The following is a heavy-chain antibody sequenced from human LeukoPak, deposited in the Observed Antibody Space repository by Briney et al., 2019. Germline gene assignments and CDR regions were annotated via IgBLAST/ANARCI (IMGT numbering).Heavy chain of an antibody. Sequence: ASVKVYCKASGYTFTSYYMHWVRQAPGQGLEWMGIINPSGGSTSYAQKFQGRVTMTRDTSTSTVYMELSSLRSEDTAVYYCARDRGFGYYGMDVWGKGTTVTVSS. CDR1: GYTFTSYY. CDR3: ARDRGFGYYGMDV. D-gene: IGHD3-10*01. V-gene: IGHV1-46*01. J-gene: IGHJ6*04. CDR2: INPSGGST.